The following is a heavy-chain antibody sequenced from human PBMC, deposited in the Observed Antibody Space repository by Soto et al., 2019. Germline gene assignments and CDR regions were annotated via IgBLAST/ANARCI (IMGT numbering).Heavy chain of an antibody. CDR1: GGTFSSYA. CDR2: IIPIFGTA. Sequence: QVQLVQSGAEVKKPGSSVKVTCKASGGTFSSYAISWVRQAPGQGLEWMGGIIPIFGTASYAQKFQGRVTITADESTSTAYMELSSLRSEDTAVYYCARVGIRGYSYGTLGVDVWGQGTTVTVSS. CDR3: ARVGIRGYSYGTLGVDV. V-gene: IGHV1-69*01. D-gene: IGHD5-18*01. J-gene: IGHJ6*02.